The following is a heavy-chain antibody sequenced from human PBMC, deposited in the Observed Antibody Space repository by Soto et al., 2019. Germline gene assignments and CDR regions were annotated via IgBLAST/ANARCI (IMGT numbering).Heavy chain of an antibody. V-gene: IGHV1-2*02. Sequence: GASVKVSCKASGYTFTGYYMHWVRQAPGQGLEWMGWINPNSGGTNYAQKFQGRVTMTRDTSISTAYMELSRLRSDDTAVYYCARALPLCSGGSCYNGVYYYYGMDVWGQGTTVTVSS. CDR3: ARALPLCSGGSCYNGVYYYYGMDV. D-gene: IGHD2-15*01. CDR1: GYTFTGYY. J-gene: IGHJ6*02. CDR2: INPNSGGT.